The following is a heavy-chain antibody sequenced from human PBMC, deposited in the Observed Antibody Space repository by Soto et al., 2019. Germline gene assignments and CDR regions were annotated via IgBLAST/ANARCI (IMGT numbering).Heavy chain of an antibody. CDR2: IIPIFGTA. D-gene: IGHD6-13*01. CDR1: GGTFSSYA. Sequence: GASVKVSCKASGGTFSSYAISWVRQAPGQGLEWMGGIIPIFGTANYAQKFQGRVTITADESTSTAYMELSSLRSEDTAVYYCAREGVQPTRSGMDVWGQGTTVTVSS. V-gene: IGHV1-69*13. CDR3: AREGVQPTRSGMDV. J-gene: IGHJ6*02.